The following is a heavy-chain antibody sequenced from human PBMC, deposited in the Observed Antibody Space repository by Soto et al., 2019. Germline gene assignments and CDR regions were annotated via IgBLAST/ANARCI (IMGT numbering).Heavy chain of an antibody. J-gene: IGHJ5*02. CDR3: ARSDSSGYRYHWFDP. CDR1: GYTFTSYY. D-gene: IGHD6-19*01. Sequence: VASVNLSRKASGYTFTSYYMRWLRHTTGQGLEWMGIINPSGGSTSYAQKFQGRVTMTRDTSTSTVYMELSSLRSEDTAVYYCARSDSSGYRYHWFDPWGQGTLVTVSS. CDR2: INPSGGST. V-gene: IGHV1-46*03.